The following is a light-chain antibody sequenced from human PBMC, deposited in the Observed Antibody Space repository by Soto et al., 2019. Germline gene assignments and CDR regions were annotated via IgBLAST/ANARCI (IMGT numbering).Light chain of an antibody. J-gene: IGKJ2*01. CDR2: GAS. V-gene: IGKV3-15*01. CDR1: QSVGSN. Sequence: EIVMTQSPATLSVSPGERASLSCRASQSVGSNLAWYQQTVGQAPRLLIYGASTRATGIPARFSGSGSGTEFTLTISSLQSEDFAVYSCQQYTNWPYTFGQGTKLEIK. CDR3: QQYTNWPYT.